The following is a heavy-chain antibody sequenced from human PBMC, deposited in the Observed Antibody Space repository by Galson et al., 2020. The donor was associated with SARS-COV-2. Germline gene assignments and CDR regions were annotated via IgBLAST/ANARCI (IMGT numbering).Heavy chain of an antibody. CDR2: ISGTIIYT. J-gene: IGHJ3*01. Sequence: GGSLRLSCAASGFSFSDYYMTWIRQAPGKGLEWLSYISGTIIYTNYAGSVKGRFTISRDNDKNSLFLHMRSLGPDDTAVYYCARDPRLGNAYDVWGRGTMVTVSS. D-gene: IGHD7-27*01. V-gene: IGHV3-11*05. CDR3: ARDPRLGNAYDV. CDR1: GFSFSDYY.